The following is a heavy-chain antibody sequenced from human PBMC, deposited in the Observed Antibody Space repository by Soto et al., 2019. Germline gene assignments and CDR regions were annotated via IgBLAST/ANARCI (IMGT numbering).Heavy chain of an antibody. CDR3: ARSGSGSGWL. Sequence: QVQLQESGPGLVKSSETLSLTCTVSGGSVSSGRYYWSWIRQPPGKGLEWIGYIYYSGSTKYNPSLKRRVTISVDTSKNQFSLKLSSMTAADTAVYYCARSGSGSGWLGGQGTLVTVSS. J-gene: IGHJ4*02. CDR1: GGSVSSGRYY. CDR2: IYYSGST. V-gene: IGHV4-61*01. D-gene: IGHD6-19*01.